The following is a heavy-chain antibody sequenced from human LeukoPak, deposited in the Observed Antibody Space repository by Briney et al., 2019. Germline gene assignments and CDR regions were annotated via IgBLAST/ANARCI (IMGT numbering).Heavy chain of an antibody. CDR3: ARGGGSGLGYCSGGSCYVNDY. Sequence: ASVKVSCKPSGYTFTSYYMHWVRQAPGQGLEWMGIINPSGGSTSYAQKFQGRVTMTRDTSTSTVYMELSSLRSEDTAVYYCARGGGSGLGYCSGGSCYVNDYWGQGTLVTVSS. D-gene: IGHD2-15*01. CDR1: GYTFTSYY. J-gene: IGHJ4*02. CDR2: INPSGGST. V-gene: IGHV1-46*01.